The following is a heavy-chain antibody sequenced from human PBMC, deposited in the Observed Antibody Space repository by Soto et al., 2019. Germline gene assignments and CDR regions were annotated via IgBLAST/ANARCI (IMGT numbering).Heavy chain of an antibody. CDR3: TTDKPSSSWYVGNVGMDV. Sequence: AGGSLRLSCAASGFTFSNAWMNWVRQAPGKGLEWVGRIKSKTDGGTTDYAAPVKGRFTISRDDSKNTLYLQMNSLKTEDTAVYYCTTDKPSSSWYVGNVGMDVWGQGTTVTVSS. V-gene: IGHV3-15*07. CDR2: IKSKTDGGTT. D-gene: IGHD6-13*01. CDR1: GFTFSNAW. J-gene: IGHJ6*02.